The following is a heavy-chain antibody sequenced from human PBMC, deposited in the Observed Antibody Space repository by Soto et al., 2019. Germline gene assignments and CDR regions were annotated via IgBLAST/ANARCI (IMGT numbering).Heavy chain of an antibody. Sequence: GGSLRLSCAASGFTFNNSAIHWVRQAPGKGLEWVSVIRRNGGSTYYADSVKGRFNTSRDNSKNTLNLQMNSLRAEDTAVYYCAKGCPVGDYGGCSGFDDWGQGTLVTVSS. CDR1: GFTFNNSA. CDR2: IRRNGGST. CDR3: AKGCPVGDYGGCSGFDD. D-gene: IGHD2-15*01. V-gene: IGHV3-23*01. J-gene: IGHJ4*02.